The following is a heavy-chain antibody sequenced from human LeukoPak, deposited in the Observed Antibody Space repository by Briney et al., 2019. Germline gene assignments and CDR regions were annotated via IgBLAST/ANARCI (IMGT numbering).Heavy chain of an antibody. CDR3: ARAGDYYGSGSYSPGYYYMDV. V-gene: IGHV4-59*01. CDR2: IYYSGST. J-gene: IGHJ6*03. Sequence: PSETLSLTCTVSGGSISSYYWSWIRQPAGKGLEWIGYIYYSGSTNYNPSLKSRVTISVDTSKNQFSLKLSSVTAADTAVYYCARAGDYYGSGSYSPGYYYMDVWGKGTTVTISS. CDR1: GGSISSYY. D-gene: IGHD3-10*01.